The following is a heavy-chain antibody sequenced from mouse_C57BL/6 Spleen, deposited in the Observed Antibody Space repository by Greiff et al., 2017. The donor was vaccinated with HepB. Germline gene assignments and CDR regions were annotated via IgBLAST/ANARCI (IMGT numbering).Heavy chain of an antibody. CDR2: IYPGDGDT. V-gene: IGHV1-82*01. Sequence: QVQLQQSGPELVKPGASVKISCKASGYAFSSSWMNWVKQRPGKGLEWIGRIYPGDGDTNYNGKFKGKATLTADKSSSTAYMQLSSLTSEDSAVYLCARWIYYYGSSPSYAMDYWGQGTSVTVSS. CDR1: GYAFSSSW. D-gene: IGHD1-1*01. J-gene: IGHJ4*01. CDR3: ARWIYYYGSSPSYAMDY.